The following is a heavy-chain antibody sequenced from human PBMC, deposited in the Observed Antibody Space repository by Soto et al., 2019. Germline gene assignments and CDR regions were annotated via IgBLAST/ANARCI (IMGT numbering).Heavy chain of an antibody. D-gene: IGHD5-18*01. Sequence: EVQLLESGGGLVQPGGSLRLSCAASGFTFSSYAMSWVRQAPGKGLEWVSAISGSGGSTYYADSVKGRFTISRDNSKNTLYLQMNSLRAEDTAVYYCANLRDAAMATSKVYYGMDLWGQGATVTVSS. CDR2: ISGSGGST. V-gene: IGHV3-23*01. CDR1: GFTFSSYA. J-gene: IGHJ6*02. CDR3: ANLRDAAMATSKVYYGMDL.